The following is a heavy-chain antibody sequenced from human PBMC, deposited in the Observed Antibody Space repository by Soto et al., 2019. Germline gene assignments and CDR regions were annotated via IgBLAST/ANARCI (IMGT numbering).Heavy chain of an antibody. D-gene: IGHD2-2*01. Sequence: QVQLVESGGGVVQPGRSLRHSCAASGFTFSSYGLHWVRQAPGKGLEWVAVIWYDGSNKYYADSVKGRFTISRDNSKNTLYLQRNSQRAEDNAVYYCARGDEVVVVPAATEAEYFQHWGQGTLVTVSS. J-gene: IGHJ1*01. CDR1: GFTFSSYG. CDR2: IWYDGSNK. CDR3: ARGDEVVVVPAATEAEYFQH. V-gene: IGHV3-33*01.